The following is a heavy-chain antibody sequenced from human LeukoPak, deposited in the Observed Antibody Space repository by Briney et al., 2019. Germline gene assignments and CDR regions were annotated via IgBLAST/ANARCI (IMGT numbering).Heavy chain of an antibody. D-gene: IGHD6-13*01. J-gene: IGHJ5*02. CDR1: GGSISSYY. CDR3: ARLQQRAAATQTGFDP. V-gene: IGHV4-59*01. CDR2: IYYSGST. Sequence: SETLSLTCTVSGGSISSYYWSWIRQPPGKGLEWIGYIYYSGSTNYNPSLKSRVTISVDTSKNQFSLKLSSVTAADTAVYYCARLQQRAAATQTGFDPWGQGTLVTVSS.